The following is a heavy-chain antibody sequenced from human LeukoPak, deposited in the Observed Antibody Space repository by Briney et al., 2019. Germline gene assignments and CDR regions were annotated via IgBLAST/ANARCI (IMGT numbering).Heavy chain of an antibody. D-gene: IGHD5-12*01. CDR2: IYHSGST. CDR3: ARGGYSGCVGTDDY. J-gene: IGHJ4*02. Sequence: SETLSLTCTVSGYSISSGYYWGWIRQPPGKGLEWIGSIYHSGSTYNNPSLKSRVTISVDTSKNQFSLKLSSVTAADTAVYYCARGGYSGCVGTDDYWGEGTLVTVSS. CDR1: GYSISSGYY. V-gene: IGHV4-38-2*02.